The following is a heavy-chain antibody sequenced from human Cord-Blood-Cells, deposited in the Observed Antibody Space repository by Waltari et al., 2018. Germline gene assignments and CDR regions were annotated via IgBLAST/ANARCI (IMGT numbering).Heavy chain of an antibody. CDR3: ASGRDSWYFDL. CDR1: GYSISIGYY. D-gene: IGHD3-22*01. J-gene: IGHJ2*01. Sequence: QVQLQESGPGLVKPSETLSLTCAVSGYSISIGYYGGGIRQPPGKGLEWIGSIYHSGSTYYNPSLKSRVTISVDTSKNQFSLKLSSVTAADTAVYYCASGRDSWYFDLWGRGTLVTVSS. V-gene: IGHV4-38-2*01. CDR2: IYHSGST.